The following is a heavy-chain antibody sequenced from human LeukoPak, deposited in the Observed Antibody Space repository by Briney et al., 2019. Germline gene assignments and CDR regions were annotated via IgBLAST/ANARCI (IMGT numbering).Heavy chain of an antibody. CDR3: ARDMPLKAVAAAAFTPGDT. D-gene: IGHD6-13*01. CDR1: GYSFTSHY. CDR2: INPSGSST. Sequence: ASVKVSCKASGYSFTSHYMHWVRQAPGQGLEWLGLINPSGSSTLYAQKFQGRVTMTRDMSTTTDYMEMSSLRSEDTAVYYCARDMPLKAVAAAAFTPGDTWGQGTLVTVSS. V-gene: IGHV1-46*01. J-gene: IGHJ5*02.